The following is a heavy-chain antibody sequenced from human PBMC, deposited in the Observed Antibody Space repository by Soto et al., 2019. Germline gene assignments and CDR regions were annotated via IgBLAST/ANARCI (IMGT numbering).Heavy chain of an antibody. J-gene: IGHJ6*02. CDR2: IPQDEVDG. Sequence: PGGSLRLSCGVSGFIFSMYSMSWVRQTPGKGLEWVAKIPQDEVDGHYADAVKGRFTISRDNGKNSLYLQMNNLRAEDTAVYYCARDHLILPAHDFFYGSDVWGRGATVTVSS. CDR1: GFIFSMYS. V-gene: IGHV3-7*03. CDR3: ARDHLILPAHDFFYGSDV. D-gene: IGHD2-21*02.